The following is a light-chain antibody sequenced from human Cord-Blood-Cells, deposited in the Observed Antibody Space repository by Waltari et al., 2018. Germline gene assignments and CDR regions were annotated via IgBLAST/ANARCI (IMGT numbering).Light chain of an antibody. CDR2: KYS. CDR1: ALPKQY. Sequence: SYELTQPPSVSVSPGQTARITCSGDALPKQYAYWYQQKPGQDPVLVIDKYSGRPSGIPGGFSGSSSGTTVTLTISGVQAEDEADYYCQSADSSGTWVFGGGTKLTVL. CDR3: QSADSSGTWV. J-gene: IGLJ3*02. V-gene: IGLV3-25*03.